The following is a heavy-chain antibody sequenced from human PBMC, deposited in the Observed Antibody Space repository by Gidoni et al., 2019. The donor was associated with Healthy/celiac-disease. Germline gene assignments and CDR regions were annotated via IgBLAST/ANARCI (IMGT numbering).Heavy chain of an antibody. D-gene: IGHD3-10*01. J-gene: IGHJ5*02. Sequence: QVQLVQSGAEVKKPGASVKVSCKASGYTFTSYDINWVRQATGQGLEWMGWMNPNSGNTGYAQKFQGRVTMTRNTSISTAYMELSSLRSEDTAVYYCARASRSGLLWFRELCVWFDPWGQGTLVTVSS. CDR1: GYTFTSYD. CDR3: ARASRSGLLWFRELCVWFDP. CDR2: MNPNSGNT. V-gene: IGHV1-8*01.